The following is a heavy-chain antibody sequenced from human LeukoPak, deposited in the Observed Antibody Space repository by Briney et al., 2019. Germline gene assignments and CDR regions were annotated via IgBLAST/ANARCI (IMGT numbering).Heavy chain of an antibody. J-gene: IGHJ5*02. Sequence: GGSLRLSCAASGFTLGTYAMSWVRQAPEKGLEWVSAISGSGGTTKYADSVNGRFTISRDNSKNTLYLQMNSLSADDTAVYYCAKAYSTSWYHLAGSWGQGTLVTVSS. CDR3: AKAYSTSWYHLAGS. D-gene: IGHD6-13*01. CDR1: GFTLGTYA. V-gene: IGHV3-23*01. CDR2: ISGSGGTT.